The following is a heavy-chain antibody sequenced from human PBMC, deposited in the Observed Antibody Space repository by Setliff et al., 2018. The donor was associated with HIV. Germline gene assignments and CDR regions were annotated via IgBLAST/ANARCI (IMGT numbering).Heavy chain of an antibody. CDR2: INHSGGT. CDR3: AGEDTVTHNYYYYYYMDV. D-gene: IGHD4-17*01. V-gene: IGHV4-34*01. J-gene: IGHJ6*03. CDR1: GGSFSGYY. Sequence: SETLSLTCAVYGGSFSGYYWSWIRQPPGKGLEWIGEINHSGGTNHNPSLKSRVTISVDTSKNQFSLKLSSVTAADTAVYYCAGEDTVTHNYYYYYYMDVWGKGTTVTVSS.